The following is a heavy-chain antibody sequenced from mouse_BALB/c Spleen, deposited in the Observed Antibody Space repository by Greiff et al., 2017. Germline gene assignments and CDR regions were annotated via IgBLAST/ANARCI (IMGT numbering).Heavy chain of an antibody. J-gene: IGHJ1*01. Sequence: VQLQQSGAELARPGASVKMSCKASGYTFTSYTMHWVKQRPGQGLEWIGYINPSSGYTNYNQKFKDKATLTADKSSSTAYMQLSSLTSEDSAVYYCARGVRRSRYGYFAVWGAGTTVTVSS. V-gene: IGHV1-4*01. CDR1: GYTFTSYT. D-gene: IGHD2-14*01. CDR3: ARGVRRSRYGYFAV. CDR2: INPSSGYT.